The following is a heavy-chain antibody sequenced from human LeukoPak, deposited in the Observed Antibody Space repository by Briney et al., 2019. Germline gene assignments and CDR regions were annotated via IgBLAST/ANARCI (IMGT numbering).Heavy chain of an antibody. CDR2: INDSGSV. V-gene: IGHV4-34*01. J-gene: IGHJ4*02. CDR3: ARRLVDSGTSQVSDD. Sequence: SETLSLTCAVYSGSFSGYYWSWIRQPPGKGLEWIGEINDSGSVNCNPSLKNRVALSVDTSKNQFSLRLSSVAAADTAVYYCARRLVDSGTSQVSDDWGQGTLVTVSS. D-gene: IGHD2-2*01. CDR1: SGSFSGYY.